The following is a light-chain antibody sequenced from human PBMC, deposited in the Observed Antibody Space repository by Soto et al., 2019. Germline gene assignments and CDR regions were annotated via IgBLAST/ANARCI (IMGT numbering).Light chain of an antibody. V-gene: IGKV1-8*01. J-gene: IGKJ1*01. CDR1: QGISSY. CDR2: AAS. Sequence: AIRMSVSLSVVSASTRKRVTITCRASQGISSYLAWYQQKPGKAPKLLIYAASTLQSGVPSRFSGRGSGTDFTLSISCLQSEAVATYYCHQYYSYPRTFGHGTKVDIK. CDR3: HQYYSYPRT.